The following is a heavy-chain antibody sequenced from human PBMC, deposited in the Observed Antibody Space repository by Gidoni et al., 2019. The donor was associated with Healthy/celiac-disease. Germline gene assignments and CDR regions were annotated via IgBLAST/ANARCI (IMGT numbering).Heavy chain of an antibody. D-gene: IGHD5-12*01. CDR3: ARAGDILGILDY. J-gene: IGHJ4*02. V-gene: IGHV3-30-3*01. Sequence: QVQLVESGGGVVQPGRSLRLSCAASGFTFSSYAMHWVRQAPGKGLGWVAVISYDGSNKYYADSVKGRFTISRDNSKNTLYLQMNSLRAEDTAVYYCARAGDILGILDYWGQGTLVTVSS. CDR1: GFTFSSYA. CDR2: ISYDGSNK.